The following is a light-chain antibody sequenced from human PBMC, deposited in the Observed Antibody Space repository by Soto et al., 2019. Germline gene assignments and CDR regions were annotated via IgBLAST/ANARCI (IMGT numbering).Light chain of an antibody. J-gene: IGLJ3*02. CDR3: DSYTSATTWV. CDR2: RVI. Sequence: QSALTQPASVSGSPGQSITISCTGTSSDIGRYDYVSWYQQFPGKAPKLMIYRVINRPSGVSDRFSGSKSGNSASLSISGLQPEDEASYFCDSYTSATTWVFGGGTKLTVL. V-gene: IGLV2-14*03. CDR1: SSDIGRYDY.